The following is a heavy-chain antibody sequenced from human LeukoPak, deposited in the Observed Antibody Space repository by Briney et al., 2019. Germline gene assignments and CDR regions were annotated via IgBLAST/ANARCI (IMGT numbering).Heavy chain of an antibody. CDR3: AGGSESGWYYFDY. D-gene: IGHD6-19*01. J-gene: IGHJ4*02. CDR2: ISSDGSNT. CDR1: GFTFSSYA. Sequence: GGSLRLSCAASGFTFSSYAMHWVRQAPGKGLEWVAIISSDGSNTYYADSVKGRFSISRDNSKNTLYLQMSSLRDEDTAVYYCAGGSESGWYYFDYWGQGTLVTVSS. V-gene: IGHV3-30*03.